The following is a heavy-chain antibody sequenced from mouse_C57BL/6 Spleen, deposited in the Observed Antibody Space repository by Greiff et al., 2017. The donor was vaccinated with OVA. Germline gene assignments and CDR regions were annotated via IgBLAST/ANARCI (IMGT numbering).Heavy chain of an antibody. V-gene: IGHV10-1*01. CDR1: GFSFNTYA. D-gene: IGHD4-1*01. CDR3: VRQGNWGHFDY. J-gene: IGHJ2*01. Sequence: EVQLQESGGGLVQPKGSLKLSCAASGFSFNTYAMNWVRQAPGKGLEWVARIRSKSNNYATYYADSVKDRFTISRDDSESMLYLQMNNLKTEDTAMYYCVRQGNWGHFDYWGQGTTLTVSS. CDR2: IRSKSNNYAT.